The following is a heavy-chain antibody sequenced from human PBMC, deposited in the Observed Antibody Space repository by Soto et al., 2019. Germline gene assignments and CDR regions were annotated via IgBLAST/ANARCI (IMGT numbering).Heavy chain of an antibody. CDR3: ARTMVGARAGYFDY. CDR2: IYYSGST. CDR1: GGSVSSGSYY. J-gene: IGHJ4*02. V-gene: IGHV4-61*01. Sequence: QVQLQESGPGLVKPSETLSLTCTVSGGSVSSGSYYWSWIRQPPGKGLEWIGYIYYSGSTNYNPSLKSRVTISVDTSKNQFSLKLSSLTAADTAVYYCARTMVGARAGYFDYWGRGTLVTVSS. D-gene: IGHD1-26*01.